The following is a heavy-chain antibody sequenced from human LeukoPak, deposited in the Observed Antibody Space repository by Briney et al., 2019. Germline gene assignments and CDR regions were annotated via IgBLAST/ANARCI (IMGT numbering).Heavy chain of an antibody. CDR1: GFTLSSYA. CDR2: ISGSADNT. D-gene: IGHD5-12*01. Sequence: GGSLRLSCTASGFTLSSYAMSWVRQAPGEGLEWVSTISGSADNTNYAEAVKGRFTISRDNSKNTMYLQMNSLRAEDTAVYYCAKDPDVDIVATIRDYWGQGTLVTVSS. V-gene: IGHV3-23*01. J-gene: IGHJ4*02. CDR3: AKDPDVDIVATIRDY.